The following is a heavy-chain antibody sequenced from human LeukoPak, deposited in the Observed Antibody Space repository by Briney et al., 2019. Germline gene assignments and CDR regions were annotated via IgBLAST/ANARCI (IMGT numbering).Heavy chain of an antibody. V-gene: IGHV3-21*01. CDR3: ARDQGISSGWSTPYNWFDP. J-gene: IGHJ5*02. CDR1: GFTFSSYA. CDR2: ISSSSSYI. Sequence: PGGSLRLSCAASGFTFSSYAMSWVRQAPGKGLEWVSSISSSSSYIYYADSVRGRFTISRDNAKNSLSLQMNSLRAEDTAVYYCARDQGISSGWSTPYNWFDPWGQGALVTVSS. D-gene: IGHD6-19*01.